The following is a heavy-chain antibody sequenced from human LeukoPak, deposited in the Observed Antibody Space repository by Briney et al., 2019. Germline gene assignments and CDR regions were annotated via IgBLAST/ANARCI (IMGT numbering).Heavy chain of an antibody. CDR1: GFTSRTNS. CDR2: ISRSSSYI. CDR3: ARVFHYYGSGSYYNVPDY. V-gene: IGHV3-21*01. D-gene: IGHD3-10*01. J-gene: IGHJ4*02. Sequence: GGPLSLSCPASGFTSRTNSLNWFRQAPGKGLEWPSSISRSSSYIYYADSVKGRFTISRDNAKNSLYLQMNSLRAEDTAVYYCARVFHYYGSGSYYNVPDYWGQGTLVTVSS.